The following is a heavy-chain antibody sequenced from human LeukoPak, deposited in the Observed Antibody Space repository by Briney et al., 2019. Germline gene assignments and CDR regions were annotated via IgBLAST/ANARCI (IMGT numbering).Heavy chain of an antibody. CDR1: GYTFTGYY. CDR2: INPNSGGT. J-gene: IGHJ4*02. V-gene: IGHV1-2*02. CDR3: ARYPIAVADDY. D-gene: IGHD6-19*01. Sequence: ASVTVSCKASGYTFTGYYMHWVRHPPGQGREWMGWINPNSGGTNYAQKFQGRVTMSRDTSISTAYMERSRRRSDDTAVYYCARYPIAVADDYWGQGTLVTVSS.